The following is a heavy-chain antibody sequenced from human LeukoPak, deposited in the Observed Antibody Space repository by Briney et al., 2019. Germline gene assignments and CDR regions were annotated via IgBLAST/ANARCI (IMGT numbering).Heavy chain of an antibody. Sequence: GGSLRLPCAASGFTFSSYGMHWVRQAPGKGLEWVAVISYDGSNKYYADSVKGRFTISRDNSKNTLYLQMNSLRAEDTAVYYCARGGEGYCSSTSCYSHNWFDPWGQGTLVTVSS. CDR2: ISYDGSNK. CDR1: GFTFSSYG. D-gene: IGHD2-2*01. CDR3: ARGGEGYCSSTSCYSHNWFDP. J-gene: IGHJ5*02. V-gene: IGHV3-30*03.